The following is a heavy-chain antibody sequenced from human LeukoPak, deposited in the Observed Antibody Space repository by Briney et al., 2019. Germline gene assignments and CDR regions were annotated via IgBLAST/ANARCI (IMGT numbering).Heavy chain of an antibody. CDR3: AKVPGTAMVWPYYFDY. Sequence: GSLRLSCAASGFTLDDYAMHWGRQTPGEGLGWGSLICGDGGNTYYADSVKGRFIISRDNSKNSLYLQMNSLRTEDTALYYCAKVPGTAMVWPYYFDYWGQGTLVTVSS. J-gene: IGHJ4*02. V-gene: IGHV3-43*02. D-gene: IGHD5-18*01. CDR1: GFTLDDYA. CDR2: ICGDGGNT.